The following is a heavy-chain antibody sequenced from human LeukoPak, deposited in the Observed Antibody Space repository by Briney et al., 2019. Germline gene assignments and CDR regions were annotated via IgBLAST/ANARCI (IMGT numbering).Heavy chain of an antibody. CDR3: AKDIDYHGSRSSNFDC. D-gene: IGHD3-10*01. CDR1: GFTFNNYG. V-gene: IGHV3-30*18. CDR2: ISYDGSNK. Sequence: SGGSLRLSCAASGFTFNNYGMHWVRQAPGKGLEWVAVISYDGSNKYYADSVKGRFTISRDNSKNTLYLQMNSLRAEDTAVYYCAKDIDYHGSRSSNFDCWGQGTLVTVSS. J-gene: IGHJ4*02.